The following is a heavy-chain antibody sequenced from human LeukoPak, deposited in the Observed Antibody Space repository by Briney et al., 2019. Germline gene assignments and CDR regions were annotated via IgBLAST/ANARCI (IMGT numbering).Heavy chain of an antibody. D-gene: IGHD6-19*01. CDR3: ARPVAGSSVWRSFDY. CDR1: GGSISSSNW. CDR2: IYHGGST. Sequence: PSETLSLTCAVSGGSISSSNWWSWVRQPPGKGLEWIGEIYHGGSTNYNPSLKSRVTISVDKSKNQFSLKLSSVTPADTAVYYCARPVAGSSVWRSFDYWGQGTLVTVSS. V-gene: IGHV4-4*02. J-gene: IGHJ4*02.